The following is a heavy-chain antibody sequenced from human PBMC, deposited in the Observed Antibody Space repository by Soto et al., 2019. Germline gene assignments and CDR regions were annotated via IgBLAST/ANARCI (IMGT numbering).Heavy chain of an antibody. D-gene: IGHD6-6*01. Sequence: GASLKISCKGSGYSFTSYWISWVRQMPGKGLEWMGIIYPGDSDTRYSPSFEGQVTISADKSITTAYLQWSSLKASDTAMYYCARPSYSSSRYYGMDVWGQGTTVTVSS. J-gene: IGHJ6*02. CDR1: GYSFTSYW. CDR2: IYPGDSDT. V-gene: IGHV5-51*01. CDR3: ARPSYSSSRYYGMDV.